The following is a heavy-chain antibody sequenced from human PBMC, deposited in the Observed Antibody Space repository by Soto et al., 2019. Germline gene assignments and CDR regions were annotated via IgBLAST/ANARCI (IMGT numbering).Heavy chain of an antibody. V-gene: IGHV3-48*03. J-gene: IGHJ4*02. CDR2: ISGSGSTK. CDR3: AREVYYYGSGSYFNPFDY. Sequence: EVQLVESGGGLVQPGGSLRLSCAASGFIFSNYEMNWVRQAPGKGLEWVSFISGSGSTKHYADSMKGRFTISRDNAQNLLYLQMNSLRVEDTAVYYCAREVYYYGSGSYFNPFDYWGQGTLVTVSS. CDR1: GFIFSNYE. D-gene: IGHD3-10*01.